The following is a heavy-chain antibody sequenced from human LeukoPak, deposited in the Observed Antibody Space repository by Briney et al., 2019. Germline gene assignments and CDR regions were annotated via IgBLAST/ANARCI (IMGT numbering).Heavy chain of an antibody. CDR2: FDPEDGET. V-gene: IGHV1-24*01. J-gene: IGHJ6*02. CDR1: GYTLTELS. D-gene: IGHD5-24*01. CDR3: ATESGRDGYNYGYYYGMDV. Sequence: ASVKVSCKVSGYTLTELSMHWVRQAPGKGLEWMGGFDPEDGETIYAQKFQGRVTMTEDTSTDTAYMELSSLRSEDTAVYYCATESGRDGYNYGYYYGMDVWGQGTTVTVSS.